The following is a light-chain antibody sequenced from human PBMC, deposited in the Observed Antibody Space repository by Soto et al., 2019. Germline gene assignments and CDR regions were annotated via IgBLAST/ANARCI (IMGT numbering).Light chain of an antibody. V-gene: IGKV1D-13*01. CDR2: DAS. Sequence: AIQLTRSPSSLSASVGDRVTITCRASQGISSALAWYQQKPGKAPKLLIYDASSLESGVPSRFSGSGSGTDFTLTISSLQPEDFATYYCQQFNNYPLLTFGGGTKVEIK. CDR1: QGISSA. J-gene: IGKJ4*01. CDR3: QQFNNYPLLT.